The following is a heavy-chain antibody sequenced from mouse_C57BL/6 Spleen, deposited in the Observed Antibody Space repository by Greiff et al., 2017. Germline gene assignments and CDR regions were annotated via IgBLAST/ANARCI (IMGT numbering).Heavy chain of an antibody. Sequence: VQLQQSGAELARPGASVKLSCKASGYTFTSYGISWVKQRPGQGLEWIGEIYPRSGNTYYNEKFKGKATLTADKSSSTAYMELRSLTSEDSAVYFCARRGTTVVATDYWGQGTTLTVSS. J-gene: IGHJ2*01. D-gene: IGHD1-1*01. CDR2: IYPRSGNT. V-gene: IGHV1-81*01. CDR3: ARRGTTVVATDY. CDR1: GYTFTSYG.